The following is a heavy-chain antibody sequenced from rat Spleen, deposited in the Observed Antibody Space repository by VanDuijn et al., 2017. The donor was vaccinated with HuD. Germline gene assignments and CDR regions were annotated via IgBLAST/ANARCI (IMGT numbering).Heavy chain of an antibody. CDR3: ARQGITYWYFDF. J-gene: IGHJ1*01. Sequence: EVQLVESGGGLVQPGRSLKLSCAASGFTFSDYYMAWVRQAPKTGLEWVASISYEGSSTYYGDSVKGRFTISRDNAKSTLYLQMNSLRSEDTATYYCARQGITYWYFDFWGPGTMVTVSS. V-gene: IGHV5-22*01. CDR2: ISYEGSST. D-gene: IGHD1-4*01. CDR1: GFTFSDYY.